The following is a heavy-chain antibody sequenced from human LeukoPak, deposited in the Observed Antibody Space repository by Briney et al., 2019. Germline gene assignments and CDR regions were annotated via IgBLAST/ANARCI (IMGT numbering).Heavy chain of an antibody. D-gene: IGHD3-10*01. CDR1: GGSISSSSYY. Sequence: KASETLSLTCTVSGGSISSSSYYWGWIRQPPGKGLEWIGSIYYSGSTNYNPSLKSRVTISVDTSKNQFSLKLSSVTAADTAVYYCARTARMVRGVIITRFGYYMDVWGKGTTVTVSS. V-gene: IGHV4-39*07. J-gene: IGHJ6*03. CDR2: IYYSGST. CDR3: ARTARMVRGVIITRFGYYMDV.